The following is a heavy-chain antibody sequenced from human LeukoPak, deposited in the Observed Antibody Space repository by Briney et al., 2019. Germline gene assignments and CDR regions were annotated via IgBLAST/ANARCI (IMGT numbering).Heavy chain of an antibody. CDR3: ARDRGTTGTTGLAFDI. V-gene: IGHV4-61*02. Sequence: SETLSLTCTVSGGSISSGTFYWSWIRQPAGKGLEWIGRIYTSGSTNYNPSLKSRVTISVDTSKNQFSLKLSSVTAADTAVYYCARDRGTTGTTGLAFDIWGQGTMVTVSS. CDR1: GGSISSGTFY. D-gene: IGHD1-1*01. CDR2: IYTSGST. J-gene: IGHJ3*02.